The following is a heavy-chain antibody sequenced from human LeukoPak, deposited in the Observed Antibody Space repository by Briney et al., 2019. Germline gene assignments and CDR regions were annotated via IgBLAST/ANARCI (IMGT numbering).Heavy chain of an antibody. V-gene: IGHV4-39*01. Sequence: SETLSLTCTVSGGSISTSNYYWGWIRQPPGKGLEWIGNIFYSGSTYYSPSLKSRVTISLDTSRNQFSLKLTSVTAADTAVYYCARQTGSGLFILPGGQGTLVTVSS. D-gene: IGHD3/OR15-3a*01. CDR3: ARQTGSGLFILP. J-gene: IGHJ4*02. CDR1: GGSISTSNYY. CDR2: IFYSGST.